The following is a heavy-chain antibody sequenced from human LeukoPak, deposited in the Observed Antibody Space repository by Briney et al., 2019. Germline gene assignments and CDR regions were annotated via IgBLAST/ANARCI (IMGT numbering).Heavy chain of an antibody. V-gene: IGHV3-21*05. Sequence: GGSLRLSCAASGFTFSSRSMNWVRQAPGKGLEWVSYISSSSNYIYYADSVKGRFTISRDNAKNSLYLQMNSLRAEDTAVYYCAREDSSGWYYFDYWGQGTLVTVSS. CDR2: ISSSSNYI. CDR3: AREDSSGWYYFDY. J-gene: IGHJ4*02. CDR1: GFTFSSRS. D-gene: IGHD6-19*01.